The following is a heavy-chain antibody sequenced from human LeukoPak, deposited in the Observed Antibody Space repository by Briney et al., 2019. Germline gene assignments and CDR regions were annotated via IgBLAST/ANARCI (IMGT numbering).Heavy chain of an antibody. CDR3: ANKGYLGAAAFDI. V-gene: IGHV3-23*01. Sequence: QPGGSLRLSCAASGFTFSSYAMSWVRQAPGKGLEWVSAISGSGGSTYYADSVKGRFTVSRDNSKNTLYLQMNSLRAEDTAVYYCANKGYLGAAAFDIWGQGTMVTVSS. D-gene: IGHD2-15*01. CDR2: ISGSGGST. J-gene: IGHJ3*02. CDR1: GFTFSSYA.